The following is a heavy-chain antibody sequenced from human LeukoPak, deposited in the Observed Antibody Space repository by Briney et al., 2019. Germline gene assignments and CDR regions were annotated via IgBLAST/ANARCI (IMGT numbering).Heavy chain of an antibody. J-gene: IGHJ4*02. D-gene: IGHD3-9*01. CDR3: AKDATWGRYFDWLLPLDY. CDR1: GFTFSSYA. CDR2: ISGSGGST. Sequence: TGGSLRLSCAASGFTFSSYAMSWVRQAPGKGREWGSAISGSGGSTYYADSVKGRFTISRDNSKNTLYLQMNSLRAEDTAVYYCAKDATWGRYFDWLLPLDYWGQGTLVTVSS. V-gene: IGHV3-23*01.